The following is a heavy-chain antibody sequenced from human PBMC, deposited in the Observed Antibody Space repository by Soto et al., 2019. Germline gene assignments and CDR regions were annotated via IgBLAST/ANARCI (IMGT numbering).Heavy chain of an antibody. Sequence: ASVKVSCKASGYTFTGYYMHWVRQAPGQGLEWMGWINPNSGGTNYAQKFQGRVTMTRDTSISTAYMELSRLRSDDTAVYCCAADSLGIAVAGTIVDYWGQGTLVTVSS. CDR3: AADSLGIAVAGTIVDY. D-gene: IGHD6-19*01. CDR1: GYTFTGYY. J-gene: IGHJ4*02. V-gene: IGHV1-2*02. CDR2: INPNSGGT.